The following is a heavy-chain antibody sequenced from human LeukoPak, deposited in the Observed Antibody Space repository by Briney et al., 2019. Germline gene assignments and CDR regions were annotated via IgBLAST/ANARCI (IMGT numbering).Heavy chain of an antibody. V-gene: IGHV3-23*01. CDR1: GFTFSSYA. CDR3: ARDTSSGSNFDY. CDR2: ISGSGGST. D-gene: IGHD3-10*01. Sequence: GGSLRLSCAASGFTFSSYAMSWVRQAPGKGLEWVSAISGSGGSTYYADSVKGRFTISRDNAKNSLYLQMNSLRAEDTAVYYCARDTSSGSNFDYWGQGTLVTVSS. J-gene: IGHJ4*02.